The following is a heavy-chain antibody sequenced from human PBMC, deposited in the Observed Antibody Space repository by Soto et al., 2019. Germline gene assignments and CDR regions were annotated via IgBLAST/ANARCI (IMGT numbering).Heavy chain of an antibody. CDR3: AREGYSRSSSDYYGMDF. CDR1: GYTFTGYY. Sequence: ASVKVSCKASGYTFTGYYMHWVRQAPGQGLEWMGWINPNSGGTNYAQKFQGWVTMTRDTSISTAYMELSRLRSDDTAVYDCAREGYSRSSSDYYGMDFWGQGTTVPVSS. D-gene: IGHD6-6*01. V-gene: IGHV1-2*04. CDR2: INPNSGGT. J-gene: IGHJ6*02.